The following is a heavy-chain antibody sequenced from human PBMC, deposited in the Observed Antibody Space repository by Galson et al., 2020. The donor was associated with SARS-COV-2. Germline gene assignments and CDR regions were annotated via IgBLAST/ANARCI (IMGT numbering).Heavy chain of an antibody. Sequence: GESLKISCAASGFTFSRYGMHWVRQAPGKGLEWVAVISYDGGTKYYGDSVKGRFTISRDNSKNTLYLQMNSLRAEDTAVYYCAKDLYNDILTGYSSFDYWGQGTLVTVSS. CDR2: ISYDGGTK. CDR1: GFTFSRYG. J-gene: IGHJ4*02. D-gene: IGHD3-9*01. CDR3: AKDLYNDILTGYSSFDY. V-gene: IGHV3-30*18.